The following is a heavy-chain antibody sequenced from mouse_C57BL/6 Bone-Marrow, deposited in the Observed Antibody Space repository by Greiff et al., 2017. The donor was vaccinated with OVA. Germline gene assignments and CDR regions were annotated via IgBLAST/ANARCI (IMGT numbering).Heavy chain of an antibody. J-gene: IGHJ2*01. V-gene: IGHV1-76*01. Sequence: VHLVESGAELVRPGASVKLSCKASGYTFTDYYINWVKQRPGQGLEWIARIYPGSGNTYYNEKFKGKATLTAEKSSSTAYMQLSSLTSEDSAVYFCARRAFYGSSFDYWGQGTTLTVSS. CDR3: ARRAFYGSSFDY. CDR1: GYTFTDYY. D-gene: IGHD1-1*01. CDR2: IYPGSGNT.